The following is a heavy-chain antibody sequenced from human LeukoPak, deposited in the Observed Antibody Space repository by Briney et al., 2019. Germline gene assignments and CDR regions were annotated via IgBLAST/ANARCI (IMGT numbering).Heavy chain of an antibody. Sequence: SVKVSCKASVGTFSSYAISCVRQAPGQGLEWMGRIITILGIANYAQKFQGRVTITAEKSTSTAYMELSSLRSEDTAVYYCARGMTTVTTYFDYWGQGTLVTVSS. CDR2: IITILGIA. V-gene: IGHV1-69*04. CDR1: VGTFSSYA. CDR3: ARGMTTVTTYFDY. J-gene: IGHJ4*02. D-gene: IGHD4-17*01.